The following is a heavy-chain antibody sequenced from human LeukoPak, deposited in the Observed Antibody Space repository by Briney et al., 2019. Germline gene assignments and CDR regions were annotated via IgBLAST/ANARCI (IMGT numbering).Heavy chain of an antibody. CDR2: ICGSGANT. Sequence: GGSLRLSCAASGFTFSTYSMSWVRLAPGKGLEWVSGICGSGANTYYADSVKGRFTISRDNSKNTLYLQMNSLRAEDTAVYYCARSRDSGWFDYWGQGTLVTVSS. CDR1: GFTFSTYS. V-gene: IGHV3-23*01. CDR3: ARSRDSGWFDY. D-gene: IGHD6-19*01. J-gene: IGHJ4*02.